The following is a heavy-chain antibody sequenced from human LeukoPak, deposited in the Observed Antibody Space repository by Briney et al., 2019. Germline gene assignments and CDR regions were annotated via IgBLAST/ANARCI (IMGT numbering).Heavy chain of an antibody. CDR2: INPIVGGT. CDR1: RYTFTSYY. CDR3: ARAQPTGWY. J-gene: IGHJ4*02. Sequence: GASVKGSCKASRYTFTSYYMHWVRQAPGQGLERMGIINPIVGGTNYAQKCQGRVTMAWDMSITTTYMELRRLTSDYTAVYYCARAQPTGWYWGQGTQVTVSS. D-gene: IGHD6-19*01. V-gene: IGHV1-2*02.